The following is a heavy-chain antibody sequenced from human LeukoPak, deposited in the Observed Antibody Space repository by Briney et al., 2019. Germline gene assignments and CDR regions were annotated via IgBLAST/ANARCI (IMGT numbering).Heavy chain of an antibody. D-gene: IGHD1-1*01. J-gene: IGHJ4*02. V-gene: IGHV1-46*01. CDR3: ARDGRGSANFDY. Sequence: ASVKVSCKASGYTVTSYYMHWVRQAPGQGLEWMGIINPNGGSTTYAQKFQGRVTMTRDTSTSTVYMELSSLRSEDTAVYYCARDGRGSANFDYWGQGTLVTVSS. CDR1: GYTVTSYY. CDR2: INPNGGST.